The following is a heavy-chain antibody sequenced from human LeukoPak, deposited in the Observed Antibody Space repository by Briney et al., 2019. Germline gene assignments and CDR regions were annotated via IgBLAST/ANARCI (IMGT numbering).Heavy chain of an antibody. V-gene: IGHV4-39*01. D-gene: IGHD1-26*01. CDR1: GGSISTSTYY. CDR3: AREDRVGATMGGDH. Sequence: ASETLSLTCTVSGGSISTSTYYWGWIRQPPGKSLEWIGTIYYNGATQINPSLKSRVTISVDTSKNQFSLKLTSVTAADTAVFYCAREDRVGATMGGDHWGQGTLVTVSS. J-gene: IGHJ4*02. CDR2: IYYNGAT.